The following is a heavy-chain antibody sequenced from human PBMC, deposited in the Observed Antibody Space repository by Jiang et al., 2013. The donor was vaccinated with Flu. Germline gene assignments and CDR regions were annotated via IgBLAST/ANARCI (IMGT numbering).Heavy chain of an antibody. CDR3: ARPRSRITMVRGVMIYYYGMDV. V-gene: IGHV1-46*03. CDR2: INPSGGST. CDR1: GYTFTSYY. J-gene: IGHJ6*02. D-gene: IGHD3-10*01. Sequence: GAEVKKPGASVKVSCKASGYTFTSYYMHWVRQAPGQGLEWMGIINPSGGSTSYAQKFQGRVTMTRDTSTSTVYMELSSLRSEDTAVYYCARPRSRITMVRGVMIYYYGMDVWGQGTTVTVSS.